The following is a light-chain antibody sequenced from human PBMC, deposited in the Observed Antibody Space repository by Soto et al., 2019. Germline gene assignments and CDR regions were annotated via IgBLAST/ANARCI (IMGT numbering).Light chain of an antibody. Sequence: EIVLTQSPGTLSLSPGERSSVSCRARQSVSSSYLAWYQQKPGQAPRLLIYGASSRATGIPDRFSGSGSGTDFTLTISRLEPEDFAVYYCQQYGSSPSWTFGQGTKVDIK. V-gene: IGKV3-20*01. CDR1: QSVSSSY. CDR2: GAS. CDR3: QQYGSSPSWT. J-gene: IGKJ1*01.